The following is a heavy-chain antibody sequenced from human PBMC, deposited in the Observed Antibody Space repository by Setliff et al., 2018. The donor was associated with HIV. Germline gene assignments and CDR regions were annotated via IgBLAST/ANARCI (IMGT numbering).Heavy chain of an antibody. CDR1: GDTFTTYD. J-gene: IGHJ6*03. D-gene: IGHD3-10*01. CDR3: AREPTVITMVRGAYMDV. CDR2: MNTNSGNT. Sequence: GASVKVSCKASGDTFTTYDINWVRQATGQGPEWIGWMNTNSGNTGYAQKFQVRVTMTRNTSISTAYMELSSLRSEDTAVYYCAREPTVITMVRGAYMDVWGKGTTVTVSS. V-gene: IGHV1-8*02.